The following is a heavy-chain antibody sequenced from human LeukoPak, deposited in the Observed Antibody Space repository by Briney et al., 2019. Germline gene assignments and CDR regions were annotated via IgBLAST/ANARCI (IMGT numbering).Heavy chain of an antibody. J-gene: IGHJ4*02. CDR2: ISSSSSYI. CDR1: GFTFSSYS. CDR3: AKDRYSSTTCSPDY. Sequence: SGGSLRLSCAASGFTFSSYSMNWVRQAPGKGLEWVSSISSSSSYIYYADSVKGHFTISRDNSKNTLYVQLNSLRAEDTAVYYCAKDRYSSTTCSPDYWGQGTLVTVSS. D-gene: IGHD2-2*01. V-gene: IGHV3-21*04.